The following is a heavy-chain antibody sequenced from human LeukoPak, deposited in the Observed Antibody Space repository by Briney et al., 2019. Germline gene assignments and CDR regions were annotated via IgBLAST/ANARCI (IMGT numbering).Heavy chain of an antibody. V-gene: IGHV1-18*01. CDR1: GYTFTSYG. J-gene: IGHJ6*02. Sequence: GASVKVSCKASGYTFTSYGISWVRQAPGQGLEWMGWISAYNGNTNYAQKLQGRVTMTTGTSTSTAYMEPRSLRSDDTAVYYCARDGAPQQLAGGMDVWGQGTTVTVSS. D-gene: IGHD6-13*01. CDR3: ARDGAPQQLAGGMDV. CDR2: ISAYNGNT.